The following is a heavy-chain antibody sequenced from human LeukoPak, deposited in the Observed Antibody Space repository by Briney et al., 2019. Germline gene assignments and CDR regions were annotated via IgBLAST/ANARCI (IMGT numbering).Heavy chain of an antibody. CDR3: ARTNDDYAAFDY. V-gene: IGHV3-74*03. Sequence: GGSLSLSCAASEFTFSNYWMHWVRQAPGKGLAWVSRINSDGTSTTYADSVKGRVTISRDNAKSTLYLQMNSLRAEDTAVYYCARTNDDYAAFDYWGRGTLVTVSS. CDR1: EFTFSNYW. CDR2: INSDGTST. J-gene: IGHJ4*02. D-gene: IGHD4-17*01.